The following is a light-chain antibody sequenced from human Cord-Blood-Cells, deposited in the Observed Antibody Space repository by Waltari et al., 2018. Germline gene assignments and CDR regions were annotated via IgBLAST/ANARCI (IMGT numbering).Light chain of an antibody. Sequence: DIQMTQSPSSLSASVGDRVTNTCQASQDISNYLNWYQQKPGKAPKLLIYDASNLETGVPSRFSGSGSGTDFTFTISSLQPEDIVTYYCQQYDNLITFGQGTRLEIK. J-gene: IGKJ5*01. V-gene: IGKV1-33*01. CDR2: DAS. CDR1: QDISNY. CDR3: QQYDNLIT.